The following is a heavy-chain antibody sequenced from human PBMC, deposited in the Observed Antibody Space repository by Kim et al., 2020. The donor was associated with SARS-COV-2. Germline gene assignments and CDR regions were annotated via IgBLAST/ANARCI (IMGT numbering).Heavy chain of an antibody. V-gene: IGHV4-59*01. J-gene: IGHJ4*02. CDR2: IYYSGST. D-gene: IGHD2-2*01. CDR3: AGQVVPAAPYYFDY. CDR1: GGSISSYY. Sequence: SETLSLTCTVSGGSISSYYWSWIRQPPGTGLEWIGYIYYSGSTNYNPSLKSRVTISVDTSKNQFSLKLSSVTAADTAVYYCAGQVVPAAPYYFDYWGQGTLVTVSS.